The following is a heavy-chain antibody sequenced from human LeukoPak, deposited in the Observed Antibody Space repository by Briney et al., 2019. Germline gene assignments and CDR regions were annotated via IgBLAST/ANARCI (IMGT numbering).Heavy chain of an antibody. D-gene: IGHD5-24*01. V-gene: IGHV4-34*01. Sequence: SETLSLTCAVYGGSFSGYYWSWIRQPPGKGLEWIGEINHSGSTNYNPSLKSRVTISVDTSKNQFSLKLSSVTAADTAVYYCARGNVEMATRTYYFDYWGQGTLVTVSS. J-gene: IGHJ4*02. CDR2: INHSGST. CDR1: GGSFSGYY. CDR3: ARGNVEMATRTYYFDY.